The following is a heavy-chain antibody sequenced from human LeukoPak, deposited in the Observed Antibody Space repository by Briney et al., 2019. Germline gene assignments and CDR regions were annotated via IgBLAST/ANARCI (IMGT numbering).Heavy chain of an antibody. CDR1: GGSISSGGYS. D-gene: IGHD3-22*01. V-gene: IGHV4-30-2*01. Sequence: SETLSLTCAVSGGSISSGGYSWSWIRQPPGKGLEWIGYIYHSGSTYYNPSLKSRVTISVDRSKNQFSLKLSSVTAADTAVYYCARAGDYDSSGYYYGGAFDIWGQGTMVTVSS. CDR3: ARAGDYDSSGYYYGGAFDI. CDR2: IYHSGST. J-gene: IGHJ3*02.